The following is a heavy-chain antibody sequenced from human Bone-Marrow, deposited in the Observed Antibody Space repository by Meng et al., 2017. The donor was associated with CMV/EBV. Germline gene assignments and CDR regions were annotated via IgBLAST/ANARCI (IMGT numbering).Heavy chain of an antibody. CDR3: ARQRYCSSTSCLSAFDI. D-gene: IGHD2-2*01. Sequence: KVSCKGSGYSFTSYWIGWVRQMPGKGLEWMGIIYPGDSDTRYSPSFQGQVTISADKSISTAYLQWSSLKASDTAMYYCARQRYCSSTSCLSAFDIWGQGTMVTVSS. J-gene: IGHJ3*02. CDR2: IYPGDSDT. V-gene: IGHV5-51*01. CDR1: GYSFTSYW.